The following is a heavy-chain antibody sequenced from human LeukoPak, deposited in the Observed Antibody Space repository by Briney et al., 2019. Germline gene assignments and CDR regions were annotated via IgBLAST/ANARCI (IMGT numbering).Heavy chain of an antibody. V-gene: IGHV1-18*01. J-gene: IGHJ3*02. CDR1: GYTFTSYG. CDR3: ARDLTPMIVVVITTSAFDI. Sequence: GASVKVSCKASGYTFTSYGISWVRQAPGQGLEWMGWISAYNGNTNYAQRLQGRVTMTTDTSTSTAYMELRSLRSDDTAVYYCARDLTPMIVVVITTSAFDIWGQGTMVTVSS. CDR2: ISAYNGNT. D-gene: IGHD3-22*01.